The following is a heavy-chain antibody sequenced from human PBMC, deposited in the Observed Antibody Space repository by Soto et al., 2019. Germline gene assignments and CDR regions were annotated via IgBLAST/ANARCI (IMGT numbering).Heavy chain of an antibody. Sequence: SVKVSFKASGGTFNNYVINWLRQAPGQGLEWMAGIIPIFGTPNYAQRFQGRVTITADKSTSTAYMELNSLRSEDTAVYYCAGRCDGTNCLAHFDYWGQGTLVTVSS. CDR2: IIPIFGTP. CDR3: AGRCDGTNCLAHFDY. D-gene: IGHD2-2*01. V-gene: IGHV1-69*06. CDR1: GGTFNNYV. J-gene: IGHJ4*02.